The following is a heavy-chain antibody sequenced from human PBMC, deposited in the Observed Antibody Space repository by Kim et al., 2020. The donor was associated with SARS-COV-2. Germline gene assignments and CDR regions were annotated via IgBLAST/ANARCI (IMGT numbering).Heavy chain of an antibody. CDR3: ARTLPYSDFGN. D-gene: IGHD3-9*01. V-gene: IGHV3-74*01. Sequence: TYGDFVEGRFTIYRDKAKNTVHLQMSSLRGEDTAVYYCARTLPYSDFGNWGQGTLVTVSS. J-gene: IGHJ4*02.